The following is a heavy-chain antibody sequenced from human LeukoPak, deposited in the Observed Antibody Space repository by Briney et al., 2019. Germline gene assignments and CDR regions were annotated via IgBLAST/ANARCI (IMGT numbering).Heavy chain of an antibody. V-gene: IGHV4-59*01. CDR2: IYYSGST. J-gene: IGHJ5*02. Sequence: SETLSLNCTVSGGSISSYYWSWIRQPPGKGLVWIGYIYYSGSTNYNPSLKSRVTISVDTSKNQFSLKLSSVTAADTAVYYCARNTWIQLWPNGDWFDPWGQGTLVNVSS. D-gene: IGHD5-18*01. CDR1: GGSISSYY. CDR3: ARNTWIQLWPNGDWFDP.